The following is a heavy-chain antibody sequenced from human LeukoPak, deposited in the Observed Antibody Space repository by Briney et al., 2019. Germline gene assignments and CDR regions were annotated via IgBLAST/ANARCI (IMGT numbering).Heavy chain of an antibody. CDR2: INPNSGGT. J-gene: IGHJ4*02. CDR3: ARDTYLYYYGSSGYYDY. V-gene: IGHV1-2*02. CDR1: GYTFTGYY. Sequence: ASVKVSCKASGYTFTGYYMHWVRQAPGQGLEWMGWINPNSGGTNYAQKFQGRVTMTRDTSISTAYMELSRLRSDDTAVYYCARDTYLYYYGSSGYYDYWGQGTLVTVSS. D-gene: IGHD3-22*01.